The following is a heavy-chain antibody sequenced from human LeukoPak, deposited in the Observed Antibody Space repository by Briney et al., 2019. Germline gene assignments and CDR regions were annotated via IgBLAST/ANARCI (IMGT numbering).Heavy chain of an antibody. J-gene: IGHJ5*02. CDR3: ARGRVYYGSGSLFWFDP. D-gene: IGHD3-10*01. CDR2: IYYSGST. CDR1: GGSISSYY. Sequence: SETLSLTCTVSGGSISSYYWSWIRQPPGKGLEWIGYIYYSGSTNYNPSLKSRVTISVDTSKNQFSLKLSSVTAADTAVYYCARGRVYYGSGSLFWFDPWGQGTLVTVSS. V-gene: IGHV4-59*01.